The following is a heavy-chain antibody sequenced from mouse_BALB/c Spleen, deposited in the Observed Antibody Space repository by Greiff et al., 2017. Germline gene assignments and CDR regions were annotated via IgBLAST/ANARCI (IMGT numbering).Heavy chain of an antibody. CDR3: ARSVYYGNHEGFAY. J-gene: IGHJ3*01. CDR2: IYPGDGDT. V-gene: IGHV1-80*01. CDR1: GYAFSSYW. Sequence: VHLVESGAELVRPGSSVKISCKASGYAFSSYWMNWVKQRPGQGLEWIGQIYPGDGDTNYNGKFKGKATLTADKSSSTAYMQLSSLTSEDSAVYFCARSVYYGNHEGFAYWGQGTLVTVSA. D-gene: IGHD2-1*01.